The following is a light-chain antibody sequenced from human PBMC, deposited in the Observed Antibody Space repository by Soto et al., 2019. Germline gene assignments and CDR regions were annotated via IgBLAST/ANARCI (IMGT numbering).Light chain of an antibody. J-gene: IGKJ2*02. CDR2: GAS. CDR1: QSLNSNY. Sequence: EIVLTQSPGTLSLSPGERATLSCRASQSLNSNYLAWYQQKPGQPPRLLIYGASNRAAGIPDRFSGGGSGTDFTLTISTLEPEDFAVYYCHQYGSPPRTFGQGTRVEIK. V-gene: IGKV3-20*01. CDR3: HQYGSPPRT.